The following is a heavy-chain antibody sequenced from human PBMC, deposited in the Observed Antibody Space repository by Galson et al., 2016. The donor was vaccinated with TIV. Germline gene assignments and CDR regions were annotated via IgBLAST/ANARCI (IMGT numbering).Heavy chain of an antibody. J-gene: IGHJ6*02. CDR1: GFPVSSNY. V-gene: IGHV3-66*02. CDR2: IYNDGST. CDR3: ARDRRFCGIKCYYSYYYGMDV. D-gene: IGHD2-21*01. Sequence: SLRLSCAASGFPVSSNYMTWVRQAPGKGLEWVSIIYNDGSTYYADSVKGRFTISRDNSKNTLHLQMNSLRAEDTAVYYCARDRRFCGIKCYYSYYYGMDVWGQGTTVTVSS.